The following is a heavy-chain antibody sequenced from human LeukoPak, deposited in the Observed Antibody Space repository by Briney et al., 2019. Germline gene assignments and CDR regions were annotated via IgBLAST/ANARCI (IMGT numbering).Heavy chain of an antibody. CDR1: GDSLSSHY. CDR2: TSHIGRN. J-gene: IGHJ3*02. D-gene: IGHD4-17*01. Sequence: KSSETLSLTRAVPGDSLSSHYWTWIRKSPGKGLKWIGYTSHIGRNNYNPSLKSRVTISIDTSKNQFSLKLRSVTAADTAVYYCARDLVTVTKGFDIWGQGTMVSVSS. V-gene: IGHV4-59*11. CDR3: ARDLVTVTKGFDI.